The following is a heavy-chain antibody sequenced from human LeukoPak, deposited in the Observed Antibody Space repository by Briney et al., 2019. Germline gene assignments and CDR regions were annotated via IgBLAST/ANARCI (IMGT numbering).Heavy chain of an antibody. CDR2: INVSGST. J-gene: IGHJ5*02. CDR3: ARDRKSGSYQGGFDP. Sequence: PGGSLRLSCSVSGVTFSSYTMHWVRQAPGKGLEYISYINVSGSTDYADSVKGRFTISRDSAKNSLYLQMSRLRAEDTAVYYCARDRKSGSYQGGFDPWGQGTLVTVSS. CDR1: GVTFSSYT. D-gene: IGHD1-26*01. V-gene: IGHV3-48*01.